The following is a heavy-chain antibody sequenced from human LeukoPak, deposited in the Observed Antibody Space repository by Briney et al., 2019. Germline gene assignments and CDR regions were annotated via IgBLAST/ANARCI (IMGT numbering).Heavy chain of an antibody. CDR3: ARGKYSSSFDY. J-gene: IGHJ4*02. CDR2: INHSGST. CDR1: GGSFSGYY. D-gene: IGHD6-13*01. V-gene: IGHV4-34*01. Sequence: SETLSLTCAVYGGSFSGYYWSWIRQPPGKGLEWIGEINHSGSTNYNPSLKSRVTISVDTSKNQFSLKLSSVTAADTAVYYCARGKYSSSFDYWGQGTLVTVSS.